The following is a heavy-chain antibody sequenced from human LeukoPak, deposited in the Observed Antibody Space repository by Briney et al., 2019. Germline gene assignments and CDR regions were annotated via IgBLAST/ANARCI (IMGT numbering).Heavy chain of an antibody. J-gene: IGHJ4*02. CDR2: ISWNGGST. Sequence: GGSLRLSCAASGFTFDDYSMHWVRQAPGKGLEWVSLISWNGGSTYYADSVKGRFTISRDNSKNSLYLQMNSLRAEDTALYYCAKDGKNYFDYWGQGTLVTVSS. V-gene: IGHV3-43D*03. CDR1: GFTFDDYS. CDR3: AKDGKNYFDY.